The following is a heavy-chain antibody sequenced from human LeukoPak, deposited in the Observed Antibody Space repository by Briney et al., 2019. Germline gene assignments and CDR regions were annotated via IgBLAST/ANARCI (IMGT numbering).Heavy chain of an antibody. D-gene: IGHD6-19*01. CDR1: GGSFSGYY. J-gene: IGHJ4*02. CDR3: ARGLAFRGSGWFRGFDY. V-gene: IGHV4-34*01. CDR2: INHSGST. Sequence: PSETLSLTCAVYGGSFSGYYWSWIRQPPGKGLEWIGEINHSGSTNYNPSLKSRVTISVDTSKNQFSLKLSSVTAADTAVYYCARGLAFRGSGWFRGFDYWGQGTLVTVSS.